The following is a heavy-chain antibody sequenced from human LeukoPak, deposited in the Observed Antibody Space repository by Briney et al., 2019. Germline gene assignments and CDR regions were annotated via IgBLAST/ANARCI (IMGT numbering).Heavy chain of an antibody. V-gene: IGHV4-39*01. D-gene: IGHD4-23*01. CDR2: IYYSGST. Sequence: SETLSLTCAVYGGSFSGYYWGWIRQPPGKGLEWIGSIYYSGSTYYNPSLKSRVTISVDTSKNQFSLKLSSVTAADTAVYYCASVSAATVVTPKYYFDYWGQGTLVTVSS. J-gene: IGHJ4*02. CDR1: GGSFSGYY. CDR3: ASVSAATVVTPKYYFDY.